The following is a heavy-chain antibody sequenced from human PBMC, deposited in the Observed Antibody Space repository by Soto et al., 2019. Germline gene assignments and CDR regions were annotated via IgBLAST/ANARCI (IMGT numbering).Heavy chain of an antibody. Sequence: ESGGGVVQPGRSLRLSCAASGFTFSSYGMHWVRQAPGKGLEWVAAISYDGSNKYYADSVKGRFTISRDNSKNTLYLQMNSLRAEDTAVYYCAKEDYGSGSYYEWGQGTLVTVSS. CDR1: GFTFSSYG. V-gene: IGHV3-30*18. CDR3: AKEDYGSGSYYE. CDR2: ISYDGSNK. D-gene: IGHD3-10*01. J-gene: IGHJ4*02.